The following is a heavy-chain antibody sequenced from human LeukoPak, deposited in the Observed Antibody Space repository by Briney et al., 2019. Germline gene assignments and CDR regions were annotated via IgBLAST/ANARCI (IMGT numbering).Heavy chain of an antibody. D-gene: IGHD5-18*01. Sequence: ASVKVSCKASGDSFSTFGVGWVRQAPGQGLERLGWISPYNGNTNYAHNFQGRVTMTTDTSTSVVYMEMRSLTSDDTAVYYCARGKKVTAFDYWGLGTLVTVSS. CDR2: ISPYNGNT. CDR3: ARGKKVTAFDY. CDR1: GDSFSTFG. J-gene: IGHJ4*02. V-gene: IGHV1-18*01.